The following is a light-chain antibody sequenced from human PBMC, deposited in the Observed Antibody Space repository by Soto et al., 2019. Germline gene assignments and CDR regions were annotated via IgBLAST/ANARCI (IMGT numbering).Light chain of an antibody. V-gene: IGLV2-14*01. CDR3: SSYTSSSTLLYV. J-gene: IGLJ1*01. Sequence: QSALTQPASVSGSPGQSITISCTGTSSDVGGYNYVSWYQQHPGKAPKLMIYDVSNRPSGVSNRFSGSKSGNTASLTISGLQAEDEADIYCSSYTSSSTLLYVFGTGTKLTVL. CDR2: DVS. CDR1: SSDVGGYNY.